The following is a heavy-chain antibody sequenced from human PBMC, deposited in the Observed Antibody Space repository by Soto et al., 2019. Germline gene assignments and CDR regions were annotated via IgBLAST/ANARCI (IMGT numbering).Heavy chain of an antibody. Sequence: SETLSLTCTVSGGSISSGGYYWSWIRQHPGKGLEWIGYIYYSGSTYYNPSLKSRVTISVDTSKNQFSLKLSSVTAADTAVYCCARDRGSGSYYPREYGMDVWGQGTTVTVSS. V-gene: IGHV4-31*03. J-gene: IGHJ6*02. D-gene: IGHD3-10*01. CDR1: GGSISSGGYY. CDR3: ARDRGSGSYYPREYGMDV. CDR2: IYYSGST.